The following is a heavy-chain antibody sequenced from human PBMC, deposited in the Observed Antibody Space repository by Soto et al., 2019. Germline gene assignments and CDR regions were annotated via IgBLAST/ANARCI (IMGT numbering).Heavy chain of an antibody. CDR1: GYTFTGYY. CDR2: INPNSGGT. V-gene: IGHV1-2*04. CDR3: ARDRTTTVTTGGDLYYYYGMDV. Sequence: ASVKVSCKASGYTFTGYYMHWVRQAPGQGLEWTGWINPNSGGTNYAQKFQGWVTTTRDTSISTAYMELSRLRSDDTAVYYCARDRTTTVTTGGDLYYYYGMDVWGQGTTVTVSS. J-gene: IGHJ6*02. D-gene: IGHD4-17*01.